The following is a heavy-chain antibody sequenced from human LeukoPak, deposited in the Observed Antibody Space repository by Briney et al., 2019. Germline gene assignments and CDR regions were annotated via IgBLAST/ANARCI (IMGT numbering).Heavy chain of an antibody. J-gene: IGHJ4*02. V-gene: IGHV4-38-2*02. CDR1: GYSITSGYF. D-gene: IGHD4-23*01. CDR3: ATLTTVVTAYYFDY. CDR2: IHHSGSA. Sequence: PSETLSLTCTVSGYSITSGYFWGWVRQSPGKGLEWIANIHHSGSAYYNPSLTSRVTISVDTSNNQFSLKFRSVTAADTAVYYCATLTTVVTAYYFDYWGQGTLVTVSS.